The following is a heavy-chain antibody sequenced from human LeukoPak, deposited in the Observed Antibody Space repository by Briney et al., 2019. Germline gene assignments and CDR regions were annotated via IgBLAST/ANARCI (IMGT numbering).Heavy chain of an antibody. J-gene: IGHJ4*02. CDR2: MNPNSGGT. Sequence: ASVKVSCKPSGYTFTDNYLHWVRQAPGQGLEWVGWMNPNSGGTGYAQKFQGRVTMTGDTSISTAYMELSSLTSDDTAVYYCARDWDYYDSSGHLDYWGQGTLVTVSS. D-gene: IGHD3-22*01. CDR1: GYTFTDNY. CDR3: ARDWDYYDSSGHLDY. V-gene: IGHV1-2*02.